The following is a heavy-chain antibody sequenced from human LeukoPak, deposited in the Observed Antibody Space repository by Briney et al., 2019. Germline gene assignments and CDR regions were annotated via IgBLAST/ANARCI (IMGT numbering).Heavy chain of an antibody. V-gene: IGHV1-69*13. J-gene: IGHJ6*03. CDR3: TWGYYGSGSNHGYYYYYYMDV. Sequence: SVKVSCKASGGTFSSYAISWVRQAPGQGLEWMGGIIPIFGTANYAQKFQGRVTITADESTSTAYMELSSLRSEDTAVYYCTWGYYGSGSNHGYYYYYYMDVWGKGTTVTISS. CDR2: IIPIFGTA. CDR1: GGTFSSYA. D-gene: IGHD3-10*01.